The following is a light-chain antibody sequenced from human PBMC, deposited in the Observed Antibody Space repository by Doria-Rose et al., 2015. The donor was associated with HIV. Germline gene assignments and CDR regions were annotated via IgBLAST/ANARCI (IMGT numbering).Light chain of an antibody. V-gene: IGKV3-20*01. CDR1: QRFSSTY. J-gene: IGKJ1*01. CDR2: DGS. CDR3: HQYGTSWT. Sequence: EIVLTQSSGTLSLSPGERATLSCRASQRFSSTYLAWYQQKPGQAHSLLIYDGSTRATGIPDRFSASGSGTDFTLTINRLEPEDFALYYCHQYGTSWTFGQGTKVEI.